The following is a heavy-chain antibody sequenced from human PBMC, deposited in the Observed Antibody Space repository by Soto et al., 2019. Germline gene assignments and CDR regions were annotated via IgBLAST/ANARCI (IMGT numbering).Heavy chain of an antibody. J-gene: IGHJ6*03. CDR1: GGTFSSYT. D-gene: IGHD1-20*01. CDR2: IIPILGIA. V-gene: IGHV1-69*04. CDR3: AREVFYYYYYYMDV. Sequence: SVKVSCKASGGTFSSYTISWVRQSPGQGLEWLGRIIPILGIANYAQKFQGRVTITADKSTSTAYMELSSLRSEDTAVYYCAREVFYYYYYYMDVWGKGTTVTVSS.